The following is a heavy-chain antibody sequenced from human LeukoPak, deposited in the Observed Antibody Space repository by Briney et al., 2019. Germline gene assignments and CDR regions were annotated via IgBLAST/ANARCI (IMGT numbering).Heavy chain of an antibody. CDR1: GYTFTSYA. J-gene: IGHJ4*02. CDR2: FNAGNGNT. D-gene: IGHD6-13*01. V-gene: IGHV1-3*01. Sequence: ASVKVSCKASGYTFTSYAMHWVRQAPGQRLEWMGWFNAGNGNTKYSQKFQGRVTITRDTSASTAYMELSSLRSEDTAVYYCARDREYSSSWFYDYWGQGTLVTVSS. CDR3: ARDREYSSSWFYDY.